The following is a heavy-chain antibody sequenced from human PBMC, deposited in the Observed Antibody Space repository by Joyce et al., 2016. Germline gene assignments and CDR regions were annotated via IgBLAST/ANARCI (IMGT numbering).Heavy chain of an antibody. V-gene: IGHV3-30*01. D-gene: IGHD1-14*01. Sequence: VKLVESGGAVVQPGRFLRPSCAASGFIFSGHSMHCVPQAPGKGLEWVAILSYNGNNTYYGDSMKCRFTISRDNSKNTLYLQVDSLRTEDTAVYYCARDGPKTTWDPGYYFDFWGQGTLVTVSS. CDR1: GFIFSGHS. J-gene: IGHJ4*02. CDR3: ARDGPKTTWDPGYYFDF. CDR2: LSYNGNNT.